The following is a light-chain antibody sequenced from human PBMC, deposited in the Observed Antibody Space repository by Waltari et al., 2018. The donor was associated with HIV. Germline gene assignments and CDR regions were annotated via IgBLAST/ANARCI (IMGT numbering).Light chain of an antibody. Sequence: QPALPQPASVFGSPEQSIPISCTGISSDYSVTWYQQHPGRAPKLMIYDVANRPAGVSSRFSGSKSGHTASLTISGLQADDEADYYCSSFTTSSTGVFGGGTKLTVL. V-gene: IGLV2-14*03. CDR1: SSDYS. CDR3: SSFTTSSTGV. CDR2: DVA. J-gene: IGLJ3*02.